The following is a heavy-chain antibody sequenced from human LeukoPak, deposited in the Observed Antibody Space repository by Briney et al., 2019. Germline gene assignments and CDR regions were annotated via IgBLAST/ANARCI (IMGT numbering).Heavy chain of an antibody. CDR2: VWYDGNNK. CDR1: GFTFSTYG. J-gene: IGHJ4*02. D-gene: IGHD3-10*01. CDR3: ATDQMYYYGSRSYSPFNH. Sequence: AGGSLRLSCAAPGFTFSTYGMQWVRQAPGKGLEWVALVWYDGNNKYYADSVKGRFTISRDNSKNTLYLQMNSLRAEDTAVYYCATDQMYYYGSRSYSPFNHWGQGTLVTVSS. V-gene: IGHV3-33*01.